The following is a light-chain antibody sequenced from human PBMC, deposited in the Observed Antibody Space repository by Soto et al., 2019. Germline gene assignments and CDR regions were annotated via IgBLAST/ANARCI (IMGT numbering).Light chain of an antibody. J-gene: IGLJ1*01. CDR2: EVD. CDR3: YSFTTSDTSV. V-gene: IGLV2-14*01. CDR1: RSDVGAYNF. Sequence: QSALTQPASVSGSPGQSISISCTGTRSDVGAYNFVSWYQQHPGKAPKVIIFEVDKRPSEASPRFSGSKSGNTASLTISGLQTEDEADYYCYSFTTSDTSVFGTGTKVTVL.